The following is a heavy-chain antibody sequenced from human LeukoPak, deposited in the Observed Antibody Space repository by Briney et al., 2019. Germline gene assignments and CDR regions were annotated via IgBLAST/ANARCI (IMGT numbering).Heavy chain of an antibody. Sequence: PGGSLRLSCAASGFTFSSYEMNWVRQAPGKGLEWVSYISGSGATRYYADSVKGRFTMSRDNAKNSLYLLLNSLRAEDTAVYYCAREVVVAATRYMDVWGKGTTVTISS. D-gene: IGHD2-15*01. CDR1: GFTFSSYE. CDR3: AREVVVAATRYMDV. CDR2: ISGSGATR. J-gene: IGHJ6*03. V-gene: IGHV3-48*03.